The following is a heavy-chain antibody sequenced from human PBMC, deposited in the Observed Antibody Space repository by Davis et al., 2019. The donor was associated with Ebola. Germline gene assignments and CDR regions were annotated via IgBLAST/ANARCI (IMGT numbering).Heavy chain of an antibody. CDR1: GFTLSTRGVG. CDR3: AARIASSGGFDY. J-gene: IGHJ4*02. Sequence: SGPTLVKPTQTLTLACNFSGFTLSTRGVGVGWIRQPPGKALEWLALIFWDDDARYSPSLKSRLTITKDTSKNLVVLIMTNMDPVDTATYYCAARIASSGGFDYWGQGTLVTVSS. D-gene: IGHD6-13*01. CDR2: IFWDDDA. V-gene: IGHV2-5*02.